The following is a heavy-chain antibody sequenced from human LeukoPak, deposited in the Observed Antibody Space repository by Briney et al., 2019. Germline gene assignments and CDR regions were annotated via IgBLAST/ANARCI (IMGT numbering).Heavy chain of an antibody. Sequence: GGSLRLSCAASGFTFSNYAMSWARQAPGKGLEWVSAITGTGGSTDYADSVKGRFTISRDNSKNTLYLEMNSLRAEDTAIYYCAKGYCSGGNCYQYFDYWGQGTLVTVAS. D-gene: IGHD2-15*01. CDR1: GFTFSNYA. CDR3: AKGYCSGGNCYQYFDY. J-gene: IGHJ4*02. CDR2: ITGTGGST. V-gene: IGHV3-23*01.